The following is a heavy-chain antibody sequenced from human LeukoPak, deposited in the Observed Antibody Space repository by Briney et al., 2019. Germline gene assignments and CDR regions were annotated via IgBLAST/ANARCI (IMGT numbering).Heavy chain of an antibody. CDR3: ARGWGPAYCGGDCHRHFDY. Sequence: SETLSLTCAVSGDSISSGGYSWNWIRQPPGEGLEWIGFIYSSGSTYYNLSLKSRVTISVDTSKNQFSLKVASVTAADTAVYYCARGWGPAYCGGDCHRHFDYWGQGTLVTVSS. D-gene: IGHD2-21*02. CDR1: GDSISSGGYS. V-gene: IGHV4-30-4*07. J-gene: IGHJ4*02. CDR2: IYSSGST.